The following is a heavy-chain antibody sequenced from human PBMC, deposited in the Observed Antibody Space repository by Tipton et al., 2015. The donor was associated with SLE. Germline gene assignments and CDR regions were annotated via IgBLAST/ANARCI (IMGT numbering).Heavy chain of an antibody. CDR1: GASISGYY. D-gene: IGHD2-15*01. J-gene: IGHJ6*02. Sequence: TLSLTCTVSGASISGYYWSWIRQPPGKGLEWIGYIYYSGNTNYNPSLKSQVTMSIDTSMTQVSLKLSSVTAADTAVYYCAKEGDGSANYHYHGVYLWGQGTSVTVSS. CDR3: AKEGDGSANYHYHGVYL. CDR2: IYYSGNT. V-gene: IGHV4-59*01.